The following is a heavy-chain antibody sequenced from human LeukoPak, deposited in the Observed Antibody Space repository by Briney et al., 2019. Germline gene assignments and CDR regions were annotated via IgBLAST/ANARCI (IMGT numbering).Heavy chain of an antibody. D-gene: IGHD2-8*01. CDR1: GFTFSSYE. CDR2: ISSSGSTI. Sequence: PGGSLRLSCAASGFTFSSYEMNWVRQAPGNGLEWVSYISSSGSTIYYADSVKGRFTISRDNSKNSLYLQMNSLRAEDTAVYYCARALIGYYFDYWGQGTLVTVSS. CDR3: ARALIGYYFDY. J-gene: IGHJ4*02. V-gene: IGHV3-48*03.